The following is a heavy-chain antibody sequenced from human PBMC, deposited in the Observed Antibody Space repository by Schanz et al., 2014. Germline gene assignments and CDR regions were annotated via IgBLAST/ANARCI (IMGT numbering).Heavy chain of an antibody. J-gene: IGHJ4*02. D-gene: IGHD3-9*01. Sequence: QLVGSGGGLIQPGGSLRLSCTASGFAFSSYSMNWVRQAPGKGLEWVSYISSSGSYIHYADSVKGRFTISRDNAKNTLYLQMNSLRAEDTAVYYCARDSRPNYDFLTAYYSIDYWGQGTLVTVSS. CDR3: ARDSRPNYDFLTAYYSIDY. CDR1: GFAFSSYS. CDR2: ISSSGSYI. V-gene: IGHV3-21*05.